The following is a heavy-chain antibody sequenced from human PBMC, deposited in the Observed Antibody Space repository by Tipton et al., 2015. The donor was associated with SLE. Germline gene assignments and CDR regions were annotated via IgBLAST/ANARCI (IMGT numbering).Heavy chain of an antibody. V-gene: IGHV4-61*02. D-gene: IGHD1-1*01. J-gene: IGHJ4*02. CDR2: LYTTGST. Sequence: TLSLTCTVSGGSITTGSYYWSWIRQPAGKGLEWIGRLYTTGSTYYNPSLKSRVSMSVDTSKNQFSLNLRSVTAADTAVYYCARGQYKRDYWGQGTLVTVSS. CDR1: GGSITTGSYY. CDR3: ARGQYKRDY.